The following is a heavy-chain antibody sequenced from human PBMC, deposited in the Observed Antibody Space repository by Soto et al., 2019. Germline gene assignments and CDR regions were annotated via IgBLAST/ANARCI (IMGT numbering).Heavy chain of an antibody. J-gene: IGHJ5*02. CDR2: INHSGSA. Sequence: SETLSLTCAVYGGSFSGYYWSWIRQSPGERLEWIGEINHSGSANYNPSLKSRVTLSVDTSKNQFSLKMNSVTAADTAVYYCARWWSGSRQGFDPWGQGTLVTVSS. D-gene: IGHD3-3*01. CDR1: GGSFSGYY. V-gene: IGHV4-34*01. CDR3: ARWWSGSRQGFDP.